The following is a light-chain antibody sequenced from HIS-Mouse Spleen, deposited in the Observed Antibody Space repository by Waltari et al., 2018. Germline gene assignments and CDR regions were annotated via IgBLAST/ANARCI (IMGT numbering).Light chain of an antibody. V-gene: IGLV2-14*01. CDR1: SSDVGGYNY. J-gene: IGLJ3*02. Sequence: QSALTQPASVSGSPGQSITISCTGTSSDVGGYNYVSWYQQHPGKPPKLMIYEVSNRPSGVSNRFSGSKSGNTASLTISGLQAEDEADYYCSSYTSSSINWVFGGGTKLTVL. CDR3: SSYTSSSINWV. CDR2: EVS.